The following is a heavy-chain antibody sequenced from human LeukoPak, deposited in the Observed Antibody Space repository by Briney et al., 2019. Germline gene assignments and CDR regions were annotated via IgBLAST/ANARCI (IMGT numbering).Heavy chain of an antibody. Sequence: GGSLRLSCAASGFTFSDYAMNWVRQAPGKGLEWVADISGDGGRTYHADPVKGRFTISRDSSKNKLYLQMNNLKAEDTAVYYCAKAPRGFQWFVDSWGQGSLVTVSS. CDR1: GFTFSDYA. D-gene: IGHD3-22*01. V-gene: IGHV3-23*01. J-gene: IGHJ4*02. CDR3: AKAPRGFQWFVDS. CDR2: ISGDGGRT.